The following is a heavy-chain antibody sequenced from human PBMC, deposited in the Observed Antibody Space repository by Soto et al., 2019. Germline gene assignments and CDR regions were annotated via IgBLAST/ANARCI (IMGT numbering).Heavy chain of an antibody. V-gene: IGHV1-18*01. D-gene: IGHD3-22*01. Sequence: ASVKVSCKASGYTFTSYGISWVRQAPGQGLEWMGWISAYNGNTNYAQKLQGRVTMTTEPSTGTAYIELRSLRSDDTAVYYCARDHSRSTMIVVVSPLDPWGQGTLVTVSS. CDR1: GYTFTSYG. CDR2: ISAYNGNT. CDR3: ARDHSRSTMIVVVSPLDP. J-gene: IGHJ5*02.